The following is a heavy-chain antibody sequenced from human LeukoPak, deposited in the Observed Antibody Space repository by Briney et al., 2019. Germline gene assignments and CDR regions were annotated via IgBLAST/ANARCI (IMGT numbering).Heavy chain of an antibody. D-gene: IGHD3-22*01. CDR3: AKASLLYDSSGYHFDY. Sequence: GRSLRLSCAASGFTFDDYAMHWVRQAPGKGLEWVSGISWNGGSIGYADSVKGRFTISRDNAKNSLYLQMNSLRAEDTALYYCAKASLLYDSSGYHFDYWGQGTLVTVSS. V-gene: IGHV3-9*01. CDR2: ISWNGGSI. CDR1: GFTFDDYA. J-gene: IGHJ4*02.